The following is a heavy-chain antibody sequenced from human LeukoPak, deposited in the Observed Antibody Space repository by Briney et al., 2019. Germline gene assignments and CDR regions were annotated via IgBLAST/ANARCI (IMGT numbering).Heavy chain of an antibody. V-gene: IGHV1-69*13. J-gene: IGHJ3*02. CDR1: GGTFSNYA. CDR3: AREVVLLPAAVRRTHAFDI. Sequence: ASVKVSCKASGGTFSNYAINWVRQAPGQGLEWMGGIIPIFGTVNYTQKFQGRVTLTADDSSSTAYMQLSSLRSEDTAVYYCAREVVLLPAAVRRTHAFDIWGQGTMVTVSS. CDR2: IIPIFGTV. D-gene: IGHD2-2*01.